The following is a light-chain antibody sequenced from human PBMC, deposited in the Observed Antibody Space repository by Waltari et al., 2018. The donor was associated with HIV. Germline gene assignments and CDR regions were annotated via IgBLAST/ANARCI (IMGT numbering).Light chain of an antibody. J-gene: IGLJ1*01. V-gene: IGLV2-8*01. Sequence: SALTQPPSASGSPGQSVTISCTGTSSDVGGYKYVSWYQPHPGKAPKLMIYEVSRRPSWVPECFFGSKAGNTASLTVSGLQAEDEAEYYGSSYAGSRDVFGTGTKVTVL. CDR1: SSDVGGYKY. CDR3: SSYAGSRDV. CDR2: EVS.